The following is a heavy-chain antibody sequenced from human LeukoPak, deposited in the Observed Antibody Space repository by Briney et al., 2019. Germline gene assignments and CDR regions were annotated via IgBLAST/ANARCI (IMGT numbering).Heavy chain of an antibody. J-gene: IGHJ4*02. V-gene: IGHV3-48*01. Sequence: GGSLRLSCAASGFTFSSYSMNWVRQAPGKGLEWVSYISSSSSTIYYADSAKGRFTISRDNAKNSLYLQMNSLRAEDTAVYYCAKRAYYYDSSGSAHFDYWGQGTLVTVSS. CDR2: ISSSSSTI. D-gene: IGHD3-22*01. CDR3: AKRAYYYDSSGSAHFDY. CDR1: GFTFSSYS.